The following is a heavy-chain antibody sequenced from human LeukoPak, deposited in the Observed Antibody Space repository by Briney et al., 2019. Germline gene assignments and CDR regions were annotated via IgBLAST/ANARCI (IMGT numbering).Heavy chain of an antibody. CDR1: GFTFSTYA. CDR2: IKQDGSEK. CDR3: ARGGAAPDY. V-gene: IGHV3-7*01. Sequence: PGGSLRLSCAASGFTFSTYAMSWVRQAPGKGLEWVANIKQDGSEKNYGDSVKGRFTISRDNAKNSLYLQMNSLRAEDTAVYYCARGGAAPDYWGQGTLVTVSS. J-gene: IGHJ4*02. D-gene: IGHD1-26*01.